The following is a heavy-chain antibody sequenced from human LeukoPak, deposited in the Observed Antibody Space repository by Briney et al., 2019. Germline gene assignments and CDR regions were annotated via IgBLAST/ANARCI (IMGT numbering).Heavy chain of an antibody. CDR3: TRDRNGGDHYYMDV. CDR1: GDSISSANYY. Sequence: SETLSLTCTVSGDSISSANYYWGWVRQPPGKGLEWIGSIYYSGSTYYNPSLKSRVTISVETSKTQFSLKLSSVTAADTAVYYCTRDRNGGDHYYMDVWAKGPRSPSP. J-gene: IGHJ6*03. CDR2: IYYSGST. D-gene: IGHD3-16*01. V-gene: IGHV4-39*07.